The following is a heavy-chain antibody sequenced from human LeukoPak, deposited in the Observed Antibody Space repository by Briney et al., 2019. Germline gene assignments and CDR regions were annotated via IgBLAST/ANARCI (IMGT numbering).Heavy chain of an antibody. CDR2: IIPILGIA. D-gene: IGHD3-9*01. CDR3: ARETPYYDILTGPPGGYFDY. V-gene: IGHV1-69*04. Sequence: SVKVSCKASGGTFSSYAISWVRQAPGQGLEWMGRIIPILGIANYAQKFQGRVTITADKSTSTAYMELSSLRSGDTAVYYCARETPYYDILTGPPGGYFDYWGQGTLVTVSS. J-gene: IGHJ4*02. CDR1: GGTFSSYA.